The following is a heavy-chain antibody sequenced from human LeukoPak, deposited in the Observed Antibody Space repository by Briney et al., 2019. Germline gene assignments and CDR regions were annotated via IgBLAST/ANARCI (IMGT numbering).Heavy chain of an antibody. V-gene: IGHV1-24*01. J-gene: IGHJ6*02. D-gene: IGHD1-1*01. CDR3: ATPPVNEYYYYYGMDV. Sequence: GASVKVSCKVSGYTLTELSMHWVRQAPGKGLEWMGGFDPEDGETIYAQKFQGSVTMTEDTSTDTAYMELSSLRSEDTAVYYCATPPVNEYYYYYGMDVWGQGTTVTVSS. CDR1: GYTLTELS. CDR2: FDPEDGET.